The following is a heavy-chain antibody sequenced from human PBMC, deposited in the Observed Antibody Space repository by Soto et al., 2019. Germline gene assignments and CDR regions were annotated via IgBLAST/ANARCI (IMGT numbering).Heavy chain of an antibody. CDR2: IYWDDDE. CDR1: GFSLTTAGVG. D-gene: IGHD3-10*01. CDR3: AHSRNLITEDAQVGDFDY. V-gene: IGHV2-5*02. Sequence: QINLKESGPTLVKPTQTLTLTCSFSGFSLTTAGVGVGWVRQSPGEALEWLAHIYWDDDERYSPSLKTRLTITKDTSKNQVVLKMTNMAPVDTATYYCAHSRNLITEDAQVGDFDYWGQGTLVTVSS. J-gene: IGHJ4*02.